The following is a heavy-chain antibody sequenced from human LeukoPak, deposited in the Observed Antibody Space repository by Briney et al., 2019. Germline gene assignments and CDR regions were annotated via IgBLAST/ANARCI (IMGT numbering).Heavy chain of an antibody. J-gene: IGHJ4*02. CDR2: IYTSGST. Sequence: PSETLSLTCTVSGGSISTGSDYWSWIRQAAGKGLEWIGRIYTSGSTNYNPSLKSRVTMSVDTSKNQFSLKLSAVTAADTAVYYCARDLTDYYELDYWGQGTLVTVSS. V-gene: IGHV4-61*02. CDR1: GGSISTGSDY. D-gene: IGHD3-22*01. CDR3: ARDLTDYYELDY.